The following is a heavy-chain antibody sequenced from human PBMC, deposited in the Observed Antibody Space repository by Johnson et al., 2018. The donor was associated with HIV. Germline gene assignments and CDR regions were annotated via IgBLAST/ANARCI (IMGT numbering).Heavy chain of an antibody. CDR2: IYSGGST. J-gene: IGHJ3*02. CDR3: ARGVGSGWYFEIGDDAFDI. Sequence: QVQLVESGGGVVQPGGSLRFSCAASGFTFSCCGMHWVRQAPGKGLEWVSVIYSGGSTYYADSVKGRFTISRDNSKNTLYLQMNSLRAEDTAVYYCARGVGSGWYFEIGDDAFDIWGQGTMVTVSS. V-gene: IGHV3-NL1*01. D-gene: IGHD6-19*01. CDR1: GFTFSCCG.